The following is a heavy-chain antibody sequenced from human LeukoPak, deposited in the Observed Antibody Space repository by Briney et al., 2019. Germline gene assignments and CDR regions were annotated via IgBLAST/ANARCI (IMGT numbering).Heavy chain of an antibody. V-gene: IGHV4-59*01. CDR3: VRLGRCSGGHCLDDY. D-gene: IGHD2-15*01. CDR1: GGSISSYY. J-gene: IGHJ4*02. Sequence: KPSETLSLTCTVSGGSISSYYWAWIRQPPGKGLEWIGFIHYSGSTTYNPSLKSRVTISIETSKTQFSLKLNSVTAADTAVYFCVRLGRCSGGHCLDDYWGQGTLVTVSS. CDR2: IHYSGST.